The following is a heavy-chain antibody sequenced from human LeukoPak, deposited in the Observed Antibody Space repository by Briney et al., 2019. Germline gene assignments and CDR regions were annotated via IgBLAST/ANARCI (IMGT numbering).Heavy chain of an antibody. V-gene: IGHV4-34*01. D-gene: IGHD1-26*01. CDR1: GGSFSGYY. Sequence: PSETLSLTCAVYGGSFSGYYWSWIRQPPGKGLEWIGEINHSGSTNYNPSLKSRVTISVDTSKNQFSLKLSSVTAADTAVYYCARSRGSYYVAFDIWGQGTMVTVSS. J-gene: IGHJ3*02. CDR3: ARSRGSYYVAFDI. CDR2: INHSGST.